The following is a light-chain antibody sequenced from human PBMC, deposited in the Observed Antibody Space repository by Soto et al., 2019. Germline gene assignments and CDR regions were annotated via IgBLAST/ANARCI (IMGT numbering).Light chain of an antibody. J-gene: IGKJ1*01. CDR2: TGS. CDR3: QQTLSFPPT. Sequence: DIQMTQSPSSVSASVGDRLTITCRASQAIDSWLAWYQQKPGEAPKLLIFTGSLLHSGVSPRFSGSGSGTDFTLTISSLQPEDFATYYCQQTLSFPPTFGQGTKVDIK. V-gene: IGKV1-12*01. CDR1: QAIDSW.